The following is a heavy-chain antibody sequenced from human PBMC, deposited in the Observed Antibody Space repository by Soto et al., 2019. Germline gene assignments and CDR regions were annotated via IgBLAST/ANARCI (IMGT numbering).Heavy chain of an antibody. CDR1: GGSISSYY. D-gene: IGHD6-19*01. CDR2: IYYSGST. J-gene: IGHJ6*02. V-gene: IGHV4-59*01. Sequence: PSETLSLTCTVSGGSISSYYWSWIRQPPGKGLEWIGYIYYSGSTNYNPSLKSRVTISVDTSKNQFSLKLSSVTAADTAVYYCARDRGSSGWYLSYYYYGMDVWAKGPRSPSP. CDR3: ARDRGSSGWYLSYYYYGMDV.